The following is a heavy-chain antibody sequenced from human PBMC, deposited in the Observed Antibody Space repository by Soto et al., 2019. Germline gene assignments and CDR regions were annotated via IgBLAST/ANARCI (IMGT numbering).Heavy chain of an antibody. J-gene: IGHJ5*02. Sequence: KAWETLSLTCTVSGGSFSSGDYYWTWIRQPPGKGLEWIGYIYNSGSTSYNPSLESRVTLSVDKSNNQVSLRLNSVTAADTAVYYCAGRLIEAPEWFDPWGQGTLVTVSS. CDR1: GGSFSSGDYY. CDR3: AGRLIEAPEWFDP. D-gene: IGHD6-6*01. CDR2: IYNSGST. V-gene: IGHV4-30-4*01.